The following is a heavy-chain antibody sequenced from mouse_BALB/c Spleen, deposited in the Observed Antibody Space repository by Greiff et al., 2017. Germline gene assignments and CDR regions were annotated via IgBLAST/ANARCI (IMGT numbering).Heavy chain of an antibody. CDR3: TRGGLLLPHYYAMDY. V-gene: IGHV1-69*02. D-gene: IGHD2-3*01. CDR1: GYTFTSYW. CDR2: IYPSDSYT. J-gene: IGHJ4*01. Sequence: QVQLQQPGAELVRPGASVKLSCKASGYTFTSYWINWVKQRPGQGLEWIGNIYPSDSYTNYNQKFKDKATLTVDKSSSTAYMQLSSPTSEDSAVYYCTRGGLLLPHYYAMDYWGQGTSVTVSS.